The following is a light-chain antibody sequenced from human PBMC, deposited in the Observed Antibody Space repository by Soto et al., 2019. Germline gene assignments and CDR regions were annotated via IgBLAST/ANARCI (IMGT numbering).Light chain of an antibody. CDR1: QSVRSNY. V-gene: IGKV3-20*01. Sequence: EIVLTQSPGTLSLSSGERATLSCRASQSVRSNYLAWYQQKPGQAPRLLIYGASSRATGIPDRFGGSGSGTDFPLTISRLEPEDFAGYYCQQYASSPLTFGGGTKVEIK. J-gene: IGKJ4*01. CDR2: GAS. CDR3: QQYASSPLT.